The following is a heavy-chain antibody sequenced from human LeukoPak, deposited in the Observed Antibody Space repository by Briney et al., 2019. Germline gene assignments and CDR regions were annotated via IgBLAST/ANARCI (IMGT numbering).Heavy chain of an antibody. J-gene: IGHJ4*02. Sequence: GGSLRLSCAASGFTVSSNYMSWVRQAPGKGLEWVSVIYSGGSTYYADSVKGRFTISRDNSKNTLYLQMNSLRPEDTAVYYCAKDPDIRSAKYYFGYWGQGTLVTVSS. CDR1: GFTVSSNY. D-gene: IGHD6-25*01. CDR2: IYSGGST. CDR3: AKDPDIRSAKYYFGY. V-gene: IGHV3-53*05.